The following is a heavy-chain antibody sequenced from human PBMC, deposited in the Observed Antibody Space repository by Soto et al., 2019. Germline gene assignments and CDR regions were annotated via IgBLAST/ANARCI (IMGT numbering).Heavy chain of an antibody. J-gene: IGHJ6*02. D-gene: IGHD2-2*01. Sequence: QVQLVQSGAEVKKPGSSVKVSCTASGGTFSSYAISWVRQAPGQGLEWMGGIIPIFGTANYAQKFQGRVTITADESTSTAYMELSSLRSEDTAVYYCARDLCSSTSCYVSYGMDVWGQGTTVTVSS. CDR2: IIPIFGTA. V-gene: IGHV1-69*01. CDR1: GGTFSSYA. CDR3: ARDLCSSTSCYVSYGMDV.